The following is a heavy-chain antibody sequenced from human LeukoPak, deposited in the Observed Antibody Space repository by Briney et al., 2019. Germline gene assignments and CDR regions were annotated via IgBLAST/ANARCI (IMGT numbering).Heavy chain of an antibody. CDR2: IHYSGST. V-gene: IGHV4-59*12. J-gene: IGHJ2*01. D-gene: IGHD2-2*02. CDR1: GGSISPYY. CDR3: ARETPGDTLVSWYFDL. Sequence: SETLSLTCTVSGGSISPYYWSWIRQPPGKGLEWIGYIHYSGSTNYNPTLKSRVTISVDTSKNQFSLKLSSVTAADTAVYYCARETPGDTLVSWYFDLWGRGTLVTVSS.